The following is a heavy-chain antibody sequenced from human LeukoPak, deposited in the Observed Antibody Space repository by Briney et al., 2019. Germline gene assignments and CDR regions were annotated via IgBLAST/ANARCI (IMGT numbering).Heavy chain of an antibody. D-gene: IGHD6-19*01. CDR3: ARTSDWYYLYYYYYMDV. CDR2: VYYSGST. CDR1: GDSISSSTYY. V-gene: IGHV4-39*07. J-gene: IGHJ6*03. Sequence: SETLSLTCTVSGDSISSSTYYWGWIRQPPGKGLEWIGTVYYSGSTYYNPSLKSRVTISVDTSKNQFSLKLSSVTAADTAVYYCARTSDWYYLYYYYYMDVWGKGTTVTISS.